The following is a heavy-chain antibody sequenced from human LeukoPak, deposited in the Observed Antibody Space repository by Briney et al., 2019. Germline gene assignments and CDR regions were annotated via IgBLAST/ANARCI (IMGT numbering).Heavy chain of an antibody. CDR3: ARGARWNDY. CDR1: GGSIRGVY. Sequence: PSETLSLTCTVSGGSIRGVYWSWIRQPPGKGLEWIGFMYHSGSTNYNPSLKSRVTISLDTSRNQFSLKLTSVTDADTAVYYCARGARWNDYWGQGTLVTVSS. V-gene: IGHV4-59*01. J-gene: IGHJ4*02. CDR2: MYHSGST. D-gene: IGHD4-23*01.